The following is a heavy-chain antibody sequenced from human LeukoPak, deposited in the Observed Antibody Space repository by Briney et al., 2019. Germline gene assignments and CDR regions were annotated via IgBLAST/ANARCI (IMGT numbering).Heavy chain of an antibody. CDR3: AGEGVVVVAATLWFDP. J-gene: IGHJ5*02. V-gene: IGHV1-69*04. CDR1: GGTFISYA. CDR2: IIPIFGIA. D-gene: IGHD2-15*01. Sequence: ASVKVSCKASGGTFISYAISWVRQAPGQGLEWMGRIIPIFGIANYAQKFQGRVTITADKSTSTAYMELSSLRSEDTAVYYCAGEGVVVVAATLWFDPWGQGTLVTVSS.